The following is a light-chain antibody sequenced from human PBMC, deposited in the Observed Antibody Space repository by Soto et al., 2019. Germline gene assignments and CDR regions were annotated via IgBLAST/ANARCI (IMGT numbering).Light chain of an antibody. CDR2: QVT. Sequence: QSALTQPPSASGSPGQSVTISCAGTINDVGGYNYVSWYQQHSGKVPQLMIYQVTKRPSGVPDRFSASKSDTTASLTISGLQAEDEGDYYCMSYAGGNRFVFGTGTKLTVL. CDR3: MSYAGGNRFV. V-gene: IGLV2-8*01. J-gene: IGLJ1*01. CDR1: INDVGGYNY.